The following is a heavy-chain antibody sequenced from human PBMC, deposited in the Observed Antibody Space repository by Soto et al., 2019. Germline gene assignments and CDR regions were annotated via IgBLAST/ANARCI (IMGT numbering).Heavy chain of an antibody. V-gene: IGHV3-30-3*01. Sequence: QVQLVESGGGVVQPGRSLRLSCAASGFTFSSYAMHWVRQAPGKGLEWVAVISYDGSNKYYADSVKGRFTISRDNSKNTLYLQMNSLRAEDTAGYYCAREDIGLRGFDYWGQGTLVTVSS. CDR2: ISYDGSNK. CDR3: AREDIGLRGFDY. J-gene: IGHJ4*02. CDR1: GFTFSSYA. D-gene: IGHD2-15*01.